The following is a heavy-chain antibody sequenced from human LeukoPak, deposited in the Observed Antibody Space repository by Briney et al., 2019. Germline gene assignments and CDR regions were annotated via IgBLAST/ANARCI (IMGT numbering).Heavy chain of an antibody. J-gene: IGHJ6*02. V-gene: IGHV1-2*02. CDR3: ARKDGGRDGMDV. Sequence: ASVRVSCRASGYTFTDYYMHWVRQAPGQGLEWMGWLNPNTLVTNYAQHFQGRVSMTWDTSISTGYMDLHSLTSDDTAVYYCARKDGGRDGMDVWGQGTTVTVSS. CDR2: LNPNTLVT. CDR1: GYTFTDYY. D-gene: IGHD2-15*01.